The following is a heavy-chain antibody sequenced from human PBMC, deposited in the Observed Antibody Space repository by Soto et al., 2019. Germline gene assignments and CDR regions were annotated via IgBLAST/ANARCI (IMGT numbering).Heavy chain of an antibody. CDR3: ARGYGDNDAFDI. J-gene: IGHJ3*02. CDR2: MNPNSGNT. V-gene: IGHV1-8*01. D-gene: IGHD4-17*01. CDR1: GYTFTSYD. Sequence: ASVKVSCKASGYTFTSYDINWVRQATGQGLEWMGWMNPNSGNTGYAQKFQGRVTMTRNTSISTAYMELGSLRSEDTAVYYCARGYGDNDAFDIWGQGTMVTVSS.